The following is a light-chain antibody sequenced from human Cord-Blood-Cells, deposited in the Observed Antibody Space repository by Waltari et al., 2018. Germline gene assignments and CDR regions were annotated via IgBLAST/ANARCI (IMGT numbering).Light chain of an antibody. V-gene: IGKV1-39*01. J-gene: IGKJ2*01. CDR2: AAS. CDR3: QQSYSTPYT. CDR1: QSISSY. Sequence: DIQMTQSPSSLSASVGDRVTITCRASQSISSYLNWYQQKPGNAPKLLIYAASSLQSWVPSRFSGSGSGTDFTLTISSLQPEDFATYYCQQSYSTPYTFGQGTKLEIQ.